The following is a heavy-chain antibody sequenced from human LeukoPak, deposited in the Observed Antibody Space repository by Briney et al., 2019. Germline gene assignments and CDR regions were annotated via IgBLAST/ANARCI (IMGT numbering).Heavy chain of an antibody. Sequence: PSETLSLTCAVSGGSISSSNWWSWVRQPPGKGLEWIGESYHSGSTNYNPSLKSRVTISGDKSKNQFSLKLSSVTAADTAVYYCARRLLYCSGGSCYWFDPWGQGTLVTVSS. CDR2: SYHSGST. CDR1: GGSISSSNW. J-gene: IGHJ5*02. D-gene: IGHD2-15*01. CDR3: ARRLLYCSGGSCYWFDP. V-gene: IGHV4-4*02.